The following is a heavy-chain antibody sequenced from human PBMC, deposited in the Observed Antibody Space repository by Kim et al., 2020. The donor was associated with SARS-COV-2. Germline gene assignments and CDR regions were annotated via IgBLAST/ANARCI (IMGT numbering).Heavy chain of an antibody. CDR3: ARLCSGGSCNQDY. D-gene: IGHD2-15*01. Sequence: SETLSLTCAVYVGSFSGYSWSWIRQPPGKGLEWIGEIDHSGRTNYSPSLRSRVTMSVDTSKNQFSLKLSSVTAADTAVYYCARLCSGGSCNQDYWGQEPWSPSPQ. J-gene: IGHJ4*01. V-gene: IGHV4-34*01. CDR2: IDHSGRT. CDR1: VGSFSGYS.